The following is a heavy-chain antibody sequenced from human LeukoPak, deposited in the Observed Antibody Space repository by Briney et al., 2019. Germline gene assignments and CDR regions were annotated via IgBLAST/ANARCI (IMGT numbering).Heavy chain of an antibody. CDR1: GGSIGASINSPNW. CDR3: ARAPRAYCSTTGSCFQDY. D-gene: IGHD2-2*01. J-gene: IGHJ4*02. V-gene: IGHV4-4*02. CDR2: IFHSGST. Sequence: SETLSLTCAVSGGSIGASINSPNWRSWVRQPPGKGLAWIGAIFHSGSTSYNPSLKSRVTMSVDKTKNQFSLNLTSVAAADTAVYFCARAPRAYCSTTGSCFQDYWGQGTLVTVSS.